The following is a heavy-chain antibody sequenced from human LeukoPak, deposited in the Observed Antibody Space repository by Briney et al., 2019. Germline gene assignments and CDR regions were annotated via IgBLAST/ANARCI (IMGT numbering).Heavy chain of an antibody. CDR2: IRYDGSNK. Sequence: GGSLRLSCAASGFTFSSYGMHWVRQAPGKGLEWVAFIRYDGSNKYYADSVKGRFTISRDNSKNTLYLQMNSLRDEDTAVYYCARDIRKYYYVDVWGKGTTVTVSS. J-gene: IGHJ6*03. CDR3: ARDIRKYYYVDV. V-gene: IGHV3-30*02. CDR1: GFTFSSYG. D-gene: IGHD1-14*01.